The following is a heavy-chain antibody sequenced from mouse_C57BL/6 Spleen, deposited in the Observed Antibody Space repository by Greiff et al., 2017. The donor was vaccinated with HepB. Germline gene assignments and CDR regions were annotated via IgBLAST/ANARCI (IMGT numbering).Heavy chain of an antibody. J-gene: IGHJ2*01. CDR1: GYTFTDYY. CDR2: INPNNGGT. D-gene: IGHD2-4*01. CDR3: ARSDYDYGFDY. Sequence: EVQLQQSGPELVKPGASVKISCKASGYTFTDYYMNWVKQSHGKSLEWIGDINPNNGGTSYNQKFKGKATLTVDKSSSTAYMELRSLTSEDSAVYYCARSDYDYGFDYWGQGTTLTVSS. V-gene: IGHV1-26*01.